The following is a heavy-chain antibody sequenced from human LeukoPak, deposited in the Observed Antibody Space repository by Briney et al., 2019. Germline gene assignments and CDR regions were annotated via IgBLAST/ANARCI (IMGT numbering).Heavy chain of an antibody. J-gene: IGHJ4*02. Sequence: SESLSLTCTVSGDSISSYYWSWTRQPPGKGLEWIGYIHYTGSTNYDPSLKSRVTMAVDTSKNQCSLRLSSVTAADTAMYYCARGTVTINYFDYWGQG. CDR2: IHYTGST. D-gene: IGHD4-17*01. CDR1: GDSISSYY. CDR3: ARGTVTINYFDY. V-gene: IGHV4-59*01.